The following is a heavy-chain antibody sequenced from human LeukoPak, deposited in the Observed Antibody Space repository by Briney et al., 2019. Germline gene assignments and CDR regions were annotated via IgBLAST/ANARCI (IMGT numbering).Heavy chain of an antibody. Sequence: GGSLRLSCAASGFTFSSYAMHWVRQAPGKGLEWVAVISYDGSNKYYADSVKGRFTISRDNSKNTLYLRMNSLRAEDTAVYYCARDTAMGSSGYYYGMDVWGQGTTVTVSS. J-gene: IGHJ6*02. V-gene: IGHV3-30*04. CDR2: ISYDGSNK. CDR3: ARDTAMGSSGYYYGMDV. D-gene: IGHD5-18*01. CDR1: GFTFSSYA.